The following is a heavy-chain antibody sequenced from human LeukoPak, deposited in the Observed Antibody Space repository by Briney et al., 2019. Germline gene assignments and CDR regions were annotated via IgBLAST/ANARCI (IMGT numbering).Heavy chain of an antibody. D-gene: IGHD3-10*01. CDR2: VSGSGGST. J-gene: IGHJ4*02. Sequence: GGSLRLSCAAPGITFSSYAMSWVRQAPGKGLEWVSGVSGSGGSTYYADSVKGRFTISRDNSKNTLYLQMNSLRAEDTAVYYCAKDLWDSGSQAYFDYWGQGTLVTVSS. V-gene: IGHV3-23*01. CDR3: AKDLWDSGSQAYFDY. CDR1: GITFSSYA.